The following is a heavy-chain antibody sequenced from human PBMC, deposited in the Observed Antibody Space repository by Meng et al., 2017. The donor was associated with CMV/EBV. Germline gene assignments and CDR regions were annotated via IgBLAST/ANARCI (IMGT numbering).Heavy chain of an antibody. CDR1: GGTFSSYA. D-gene: IGHD1-1*01. CDR2: FIPIFSTA. V-gene: IGHV1-69*01. Sequence: QVQLVQSWSETKNPGASVKVSCKAAGGTFSSYAISWVRQAPGQGLEWMGWFIPIFSTANYAQKYQGRVTITADESTSTAYMELSSLRSEDTAVYYCARVDGRGLLQTYWGQGPLVTVSS. J-gene: IGHJ4*02. CDR3: ARVDGRGLLQTY.